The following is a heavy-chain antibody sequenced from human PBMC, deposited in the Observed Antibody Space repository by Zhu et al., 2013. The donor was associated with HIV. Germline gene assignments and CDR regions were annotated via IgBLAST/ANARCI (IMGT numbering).Heavy chain of an antibody. Sequence: VQLQESGPGLVKPSETLSLTCTVSGGSISSYYWSWIRQPPGKGLEWIGYIYYSGSTNYNPSLKSRVTISVDKSKNQFSLKLSSVTAADTAVYYCARDSYYGGTRNWFDPWGQGTLVTVSS. V-gene: IGHV4-59*12. D-gene: IGHD4-17*01. CDR1: GGSISSYY. CDR3: ARDSYYGGTRNWFDP. J-gene: IGHJ5*02. CDR2: IYYSGST.